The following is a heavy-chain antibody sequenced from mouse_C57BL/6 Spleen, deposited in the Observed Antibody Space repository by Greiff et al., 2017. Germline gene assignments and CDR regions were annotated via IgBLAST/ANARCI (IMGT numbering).Heavy chain of an antibody. D-gene: IGHD2-3*01. J-gene: IGHJ4*01. V-gene: IGHV1-59*01. Sequence: VQLQQSGAELVRPGTSVKLSCKASGYTFTSYWMHWVKQRPGQGLEWIGVIDPSDSYTNYNQKFKGKATLTVDTSSSTAYMQLSSLTSEDSAVYYCADGYYEGVYAMDYWGQGASVTVSS. CDR2: IDPSDSYT. CDR3: ADGYYEGVYAMDY. CDR1: GYTFTSYW.